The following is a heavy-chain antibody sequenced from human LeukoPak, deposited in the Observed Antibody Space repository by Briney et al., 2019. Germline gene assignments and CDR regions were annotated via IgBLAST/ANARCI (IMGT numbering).Heavy chain of an antibody. CDR1: GGSINSHY. V-gene: IGHV4-59*08. Sequence: SETLSLTCAVSGGSINSHYWGWIRQPPGKGLQWIGDIYYTGKNNYNPSLKSRVTISLDTSKDHLSLNLTSVDAADTAIYYCVRRDTGWNYFDYWGQGILVTVSS. CDR3: VRRDTGWNYFDY. J-gene: IGHJ4*02. D-gene: IGHD6-19*01. CDR2: IYYTGKN.